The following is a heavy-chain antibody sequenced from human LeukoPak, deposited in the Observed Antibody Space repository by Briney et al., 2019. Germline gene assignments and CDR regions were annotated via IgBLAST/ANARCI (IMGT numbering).Heavy chain of an antibody. CDR1: GFTFSSYD. D-gene: IGHD3-22*01. CDR3: ARGRRLYYYDSSGYSERNFDY. J-gene: IGHJ4*02. Sequence: GGSLRLSCAASGFTFSSYDMHWVRQATGKGLEWVSAIGTAGDTYYPGSVKGRFTISRENAKNSLYLQMNSLRAGDTAVYYCARGRRLYYYDSSGYSERNFDYWGQGTLVTVSS. V-gene: IGHV3-13*01. CDR2: IGTAGDT.